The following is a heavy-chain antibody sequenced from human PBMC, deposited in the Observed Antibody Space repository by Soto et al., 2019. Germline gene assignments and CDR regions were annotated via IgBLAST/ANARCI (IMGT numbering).Heavy chain of an antibody. J-gene: IGHJ6*02. CDR2: INPNSGGT. CDR1: GYTFTGYY. Sequence: GASVKVSCKASGYTFTGYYMHWVRQAPGQGLEWMGWINPNSGGTNYAQKFQGWVTMTRDTSISTAYMELSRLRSDDTAVYYCARESGYGLYYYYYYGMDVWGQGTTVTVSS. CDR3: ARESGYGLYYYYYYGMDV. D-gene: IGHD5-12*01. V-gene: IGHV1-2*04.